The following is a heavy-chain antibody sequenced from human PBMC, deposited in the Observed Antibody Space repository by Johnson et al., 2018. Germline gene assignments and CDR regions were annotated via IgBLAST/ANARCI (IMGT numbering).Heavy chain of an antibody. D-gene: IGHD2-15*01. CDR3: AGDGAARFAP. V-gene: IGHV4-59*01. J-gene: IGHJ5*02. Sequence: QVQLQESGPGLVKXSETXSLXCNVAGGSISSYYWSWIRQPPGKGLEWIGYIYFSGSTNYNPSLRSRVTISVDPSKNQFSLKLSSVTAADTAVYYCAGDGAARFAPWGQGTLVTVSS. CDR1: GGSISSYY. CDR2: IYFSGST.